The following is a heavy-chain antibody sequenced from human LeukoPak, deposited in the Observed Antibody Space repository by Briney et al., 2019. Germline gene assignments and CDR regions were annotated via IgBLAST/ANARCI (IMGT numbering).Heavy chain of an antibody. V-gene: IGHV3-23*01. CDR1: GFTFSSSA. CDR3: AKGSYYDSNGSFYFDY. D-gene: IGHD3-22*01. Sequence: GGSLRLSCAASGFTFSSSAMSWVRQVPGKGLEWVSGISASGGSTSYADSVRGRFTISRDNSKNTLYVQMNSLRDEDTAVYYCAKGSYYDSNGSFYFDYWGQGTLVTVSS. J-gene: IGHJ4*02. CDR2: ISASGGST.